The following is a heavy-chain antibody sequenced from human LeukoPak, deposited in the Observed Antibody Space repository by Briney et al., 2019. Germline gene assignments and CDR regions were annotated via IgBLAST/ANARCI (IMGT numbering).Heavy chain of an antibody. V-gene: IGHV3-7*01. CDR3: ARVGNLYYYYYMDV. CDR1: GFTFTTYW. D-gene: IGHD3-10*01. J-gene: IGHJ6*03. CDR2: IKQDGSEE. Sequence: PGGSLRLSCAASGFTFTTYWMSWVRQAPGKGLEWLANIKQDGSEEYYVDSVKGRFAISRDNAENSLYLQMNSLRAEDTAVYYCARVGNLYYYYYMDVWGKGTTVTVSS.